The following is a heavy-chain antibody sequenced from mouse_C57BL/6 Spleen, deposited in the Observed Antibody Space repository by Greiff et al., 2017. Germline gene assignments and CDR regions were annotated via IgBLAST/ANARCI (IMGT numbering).Heavy chain of an antibody. CDR2: IYPGDGDT. V-gene: IGHV1-80*01. D-gene: IGHD2-10*02. Sequence: VQLQQSGAELVKPGASVKISCKASGYAFSSYWMNWVKQRPGKGLEWIGQIYPGDGDTNYNGKFKGKATLTADKSSSTAYMQLSSLTSEDSAVYFCAYGNYVGYWYFDVWGTGTTVTVSS. J-gene: IGHJ1*03. CDR1: GYAFSSYW. CDR3: AYGNYVGYWYFDV.